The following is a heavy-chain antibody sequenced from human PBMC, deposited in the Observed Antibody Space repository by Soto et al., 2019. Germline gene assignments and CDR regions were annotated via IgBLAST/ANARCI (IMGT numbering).Heavy chain of an antibody. CDR3: ARESTWIQLWAYYFDY. Sequence: ETLSLTGTVAGGYISSYYWSWIRQPPGKGLEWIGYIYYSGSTNYNPSLKSRVTISVDTSKNQFSLKLSSVTAADTAVYYCARESTWIQLWAYYFDYWGQGTLVTVSS. V-gene: IGHV4-59*01. D-gene: IGHD5-18*01. J-gene: IGHJ4*02. CDR1: GGYISSYY. CDR2: IYYSGST.